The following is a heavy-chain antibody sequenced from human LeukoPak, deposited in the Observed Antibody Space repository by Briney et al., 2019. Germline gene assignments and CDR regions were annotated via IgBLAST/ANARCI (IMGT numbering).Heavy chain of an antibody. CDR3: AKDRRKEYYYDSSGVPYFDY. CDR1: GFTFSSYG. V-gene: IGHV3-30*02. CDR2: IRYDGSNK. J-gene: IGHJ4*02. D-gene: IGHD3-22*01. Sequence: GGSLRLSCAASGFTFSSYGMHWVRQAPGKGLEWVAFIRYDGSNKYYADSVKGRFTISRDNSKNTLYLQMNSLRAEDTAVYYCAKDRRKEYYYDSSGVPYFDYWGQGTLVTVSS.